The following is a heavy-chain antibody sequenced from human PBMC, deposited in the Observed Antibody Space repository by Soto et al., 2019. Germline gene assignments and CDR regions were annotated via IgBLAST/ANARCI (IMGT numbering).Heavy chain of an antibody. J-gene: IGHJ6*02. CDR2: ISSSSSTI. Sequence: PGGSLRLSCAASGFTFSSYSMNWVRQAPGKGLEWVSYISSSSSTIYYADSVKGRFTISRDNAKNSLYLQMNSLRDEDTAVYYCAREQLPHTYYYYYGMDVWGQGTTVTVSS. CDR3: AREQLPHTYYYYYGMDV. V-gene: IGHV3-48*02. CDR1: GFTFSSYS. D-gene: IGHD2-2*01.